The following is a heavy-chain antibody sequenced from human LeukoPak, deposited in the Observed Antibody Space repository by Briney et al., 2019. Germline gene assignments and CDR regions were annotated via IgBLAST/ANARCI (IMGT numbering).Heavy chain of an antibody. Sequence: SETLSLTCTVSGGSISSYYWSWIRQPPGKGLEWIGYIYYSGSTNYNPSLKSRVTMSLDMSKNQFSLKLSSVTAADTAVYYCARDLKSVAGRGGWFDPWGQGTLVTVSS. CDR3: ARDLKSVAGRGGWFDP. CDR1: GGSISSYY. D-gene: IGHD6-13*01. J-gene: IGHJ5*02. V-gene: IGHV4-59*12. CDR2: IYYSGST.